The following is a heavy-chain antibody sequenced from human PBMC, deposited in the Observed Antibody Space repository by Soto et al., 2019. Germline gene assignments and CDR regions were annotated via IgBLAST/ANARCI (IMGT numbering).Heavy chain of an antibody. Sequence: SETLSLTCAVSGGSVSSGSYYWSWIRQPPGKGLEWIGYIYYSGSTNYNPSLKSRVTISVDTSKNQFSLKLSSVTAADTAVYYCARGGKQWLAYFDYWGQGTLVTVPQ. CDR2: IYYSGST. D-gene: IGHD6-19*01. CDR3: ARGGKQWLAYFDY. J-gene: IGHJ4*02. V-gene: IGHV4-61*01. CDR1: GGSVSSGSYY.